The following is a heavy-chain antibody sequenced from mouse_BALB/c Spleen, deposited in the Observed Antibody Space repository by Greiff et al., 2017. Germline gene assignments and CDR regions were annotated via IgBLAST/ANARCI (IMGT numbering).Heavy chain of an antibody. D-gene: IGHD1-1*01. V-gene: IGHV1S34*01. CDR1: GYSFTGYY. J-gene: IGHJ1*01. Sequence: LVKTGASVKISCKASGYSFTGYYMHWVKQSHGKSLEWIGYISCYNGATSYNQKFKGKATFTVDTSSSTAYMQFNSLTSEDSAVYYCARSSITTVVATYWYFDVWGAGTTVTVSS. CDR2: ISCYNGAT. CDR3: ARSSITTVVATYWYFDV.